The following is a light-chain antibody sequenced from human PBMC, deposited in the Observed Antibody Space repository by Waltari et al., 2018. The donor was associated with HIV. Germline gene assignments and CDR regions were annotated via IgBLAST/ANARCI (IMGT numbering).Light chain of an antibody. CDR3: MQALQTPYT. CDR2: LGS. J-gene: IGKJ2*01. CDR1: QSLLHSNGYNY. Sequence: DIVMTQSPLSLPVTPGEPASISCRASQSLLHSNGYNYLDWDLQKPGQSPQLLIYLGSNRASGVPDRFSGSGSGTDFTLKISRVEAEDVGVYYCMQALQTPYTFGLGTKLQIK. V-gene: IGKV2-28*01.